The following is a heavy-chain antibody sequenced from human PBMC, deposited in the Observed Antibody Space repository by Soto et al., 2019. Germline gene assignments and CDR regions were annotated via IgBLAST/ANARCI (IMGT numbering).Heavy chain of an antibody. D-gene: IGHD6-6*01. Sequence: QVQLVQSGAEVKKPGSSVKVSCKASGGTCSSYAISWVRQAPGHGLEWMGGIIPIFATANYAQKFQGRVTITADESTSTAEMELSSLRSEATAVYYCARARQSSSSTYYYYYGMDVWGQGTTVTVAS. CDR3: ARARQSSSSTYYYYYGMDV. CDR2: IIPIFATA. J-gene: IGHJ6*02. V-gene: IGHV1-69*01. CDR1: GGTCSSYA.